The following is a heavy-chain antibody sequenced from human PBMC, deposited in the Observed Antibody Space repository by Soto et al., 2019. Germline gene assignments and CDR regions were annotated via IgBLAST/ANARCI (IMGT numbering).Heavy chain of an antibody. CDR2: IYYSGST. CDR3: AREIVVVTAAIGLFDY. V-gene: IGHV4-31*03. CDR1: GGSISSGGYY. Sequence: SETLSLTCTVSGGSISSGGYYWSWIRQHPGKGLEWIGYIYYSGSTYYNPSLKSRVTISVDTSKNQCSLKLSSVTAADTAVYYCAREIVVVTAAIGLFDYWGQGTLVTVSS. D-gene: IGHD2-2*01. J-gene: IGHJ4*02.